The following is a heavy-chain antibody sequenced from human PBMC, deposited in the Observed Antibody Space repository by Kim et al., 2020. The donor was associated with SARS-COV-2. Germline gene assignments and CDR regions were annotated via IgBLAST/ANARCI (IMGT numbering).Heavy chain of an antibody. Sequence: GGSLRLSCAASGFTFSSYAMSWVRQAPGKGLEWVSAISGSGGSTYYADSVKGRFTISRDNSKNTLYLQMNSLRAEDTAVYYCSSYGSGSLNYFDYWGQGTLVTVSS. CDR3: SSYGSGSLNYFDY. CDR1: GFTFSSYA. D-gene: IGHD3-10*01. J-gene: IGHJ4*02. V-gene: IGHV3-23*01. CDR2: ISGSGGST.